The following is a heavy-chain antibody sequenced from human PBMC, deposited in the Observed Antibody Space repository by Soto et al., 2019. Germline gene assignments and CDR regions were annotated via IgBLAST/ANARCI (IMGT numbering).Heavy chain of an antibody. CDR1: GGSIRSYY. CDR2: IYYSGST. CDR3: ARRAVVAVTGSLDNWLDP. J-gene: IGHJ5*02. D-gene: IGHD2-21*01. V-gene: IGHV4-59*01. Sequence: XXTLSLACTVSGGSIRSYYWSWILQPPGKRLEWIGYIYYSGSTNYNPSLKSRVTISVDTSRNQFSLKVNSVTAADTDVYYCARRAVVAVTGSLDNWLDPWGQGILVTVSS.